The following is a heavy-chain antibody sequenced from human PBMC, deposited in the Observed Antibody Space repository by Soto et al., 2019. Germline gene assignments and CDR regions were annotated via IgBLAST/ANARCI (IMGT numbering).Heavy chain of an antibody. CDR2: ISYDGSNK. CDR1: GFTFSSYA. Sequence: QVQLVESGGGVVQPGRSLRLSCAASGFTFSSYAMHWVRQAPGKGLEWVAVISYDGSNKYYADSVKGRFTISRDNSKKTLYLQMNSLRAEDTAVYYCAVGCSGGSCYARGYYGMDVWGQGTTVTVSS. CDR3: AVGCSGGSCYARGYYGMDV. J-gene: IGHJ6*02. D-gene: IGHD2-15*01. V-gene: IGHV3-30-3*01.